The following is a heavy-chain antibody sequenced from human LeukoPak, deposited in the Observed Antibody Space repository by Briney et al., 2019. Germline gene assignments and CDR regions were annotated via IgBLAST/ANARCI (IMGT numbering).Heavy chain of an antibody. V-gene: IGHV4-39*01. Sequence: SETLSLTCTVSGVSFSSSTYYWAWTRQPPGKGLEWIGSFYYTGSTYSNPSLKSRVTISVDTSNNQFSLNLRSVTAADTAVYYCARRAVTEDYWGPGTLVTVSS. D-gene: IGHD4-11*01. CDR2: FYYTGST. J-gene: IGHJ4*02. CDR1: GVSFSSSTYY. CDR3: ARRAVTEDY.